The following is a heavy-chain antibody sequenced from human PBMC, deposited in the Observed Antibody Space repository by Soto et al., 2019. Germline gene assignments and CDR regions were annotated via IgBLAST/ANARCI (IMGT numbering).Heavy chain of an antibody. J-gene: IGHJ6*02. Sequence: SETLSLTCTVSGDSVTSGSHYLSWIRQPPGKGLEYIGYIFYSENTSYHPSLKIRVTISVDTSKNQFSLKLSSVTVADTPLYYCARVPVEMATIGYYFSYGVDGWGEGTTVTVS. CDR3: ARVPVEMATIGYYFSYGVDG. CDR2: IFYSENT. D-gene: IGHD5-12*01. V-gene: IGHV4-61*01. CDR1: GDSVTSGSHY.